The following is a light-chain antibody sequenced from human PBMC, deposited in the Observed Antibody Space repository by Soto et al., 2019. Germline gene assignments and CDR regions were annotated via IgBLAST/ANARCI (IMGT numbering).Light chain of an antibody. CDR2: EVS. CDR1: SRYVGSYNL. Sequence: QSALTQPASVSGSPGQSITISCTGTSRYVGSYNLVSCYQQHPGKAPKLMIYEVSKWPSGVSNRFSCSKSGNTASLTISGLQAEEEADYYCCSYAGSSTFYVFGTGTKVTVL. J-gene: IGLJ1*01. CDR3: CSYAGSSTFYV. V-gene: IGLV2-23*02.